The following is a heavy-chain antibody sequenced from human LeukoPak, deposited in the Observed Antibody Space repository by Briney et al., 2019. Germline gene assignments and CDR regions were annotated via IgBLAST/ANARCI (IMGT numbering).Heavy chain of an antibody. CDR1: GFTFSSYA. CDR3: ARDLGLDIVVVPAAIQRNDYYYYGMDV. Sequence: GRSLRLSCAASGFTFSSYAMHWVRQAPGKGLEWVAVISYDGSNKYYADSVKGRFTISRDNSKNTLYLQMNSLRAEDTAVYYCARDLGLDIVVVPAAIQRNDYYYYGMDVWGQGTTVTVSS. D-gene: IGHD2-2*01. J-gene: IGHJ6*02. CDR2: ISYDGSNK. V-gene: IGHV3-30*01.